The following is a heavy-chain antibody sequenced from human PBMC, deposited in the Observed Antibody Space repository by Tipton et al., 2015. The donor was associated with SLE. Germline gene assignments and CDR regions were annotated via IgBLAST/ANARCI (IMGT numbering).Heavy chain of an antibody. Sequence: TLSLTCTVSGDSISNGDDYWSWIRQPPGKGLEWIGNIYYGGGTYYNPSLESRVTISLDTSKNQFSLKVNSVTAADTAVYYCASLLWGGWPFDHWGQGTLVTVSS. CDR3: ASLLWGGWPFDH. V-gene: IGHV4-31*03. CDR1: GDSISNGDDY. J-gene: IGHJ4*02. D-gene: IGHD6-19*01. CDR2: IYYGGGT.